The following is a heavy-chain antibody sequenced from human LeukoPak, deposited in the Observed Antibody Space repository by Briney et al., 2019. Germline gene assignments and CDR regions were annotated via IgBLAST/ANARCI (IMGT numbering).Heavy chain of an antibody. CDR3: ARHQRYYDFWSGYSNRYGMDA. Sequence: GESLKISCKGSGYSFTSYWIGWVRQMPGKGLEWMGIIYPGDSDTRYSPSFQGQVTISADKSISTAYLQWSSLKASDTAMYYCARHQRYYDFWSGYSNRYGMDAWGQGTTVTVSS. D-gene: IGHD3-3*01. CDR1: GYSFTSYW. CDR2: IYPGDSDT. V-gene: IGHV5-51*01. J-gene: IGHJ6*02.